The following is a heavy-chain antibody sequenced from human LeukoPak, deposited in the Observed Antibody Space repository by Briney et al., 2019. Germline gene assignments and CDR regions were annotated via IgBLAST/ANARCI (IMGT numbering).Heavy chain of an antibody. CDR3: ARRNYYYGMDV. CDR2: ISYSGST. Sequence: PSETLSLTCTVSGGSLSSSSHYWDWIRQPPGKGLEWIGSISYSGSTYYNPSLKSRVTISVDTSKNQFSLNLTSVTAADTAVYYCARRNYYYGMDVWGHGTTVTVSS. CDR1: GGSLSSSSHY. V-gene: IGHV4-39*01. J-gene: IGHJ6*02.